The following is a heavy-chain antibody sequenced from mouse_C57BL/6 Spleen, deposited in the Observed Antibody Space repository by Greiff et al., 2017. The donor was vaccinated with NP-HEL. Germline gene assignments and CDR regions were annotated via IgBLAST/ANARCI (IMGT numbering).Heavy chain of an antibody. CDR3: ARSWLFDY. J-gene: IGHJ2*01. Sequence: VQLQQSGPELVKPGASVKISCKASGYTFTDYYMNWVKQSHGKSLEWIGDINPNNGGTSYNQKFKGKATLTVDKSSSTAYMELRSLTSEDSAVYYCARSWLFDYWGQGTTLTVSS. CDR1: GYTFTDYY. CDR2: INPNNGGT. V-gene: IGHV1-26*01.